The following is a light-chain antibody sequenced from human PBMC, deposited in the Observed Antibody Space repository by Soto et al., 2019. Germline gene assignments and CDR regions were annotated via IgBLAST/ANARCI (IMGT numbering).Light chain of an antibody. J-gene: IGKJ1*01. V-gene: IGKV3-20*01. CDR2: GAS. CDR3: PQYGSSGT. CDR1: QSVNSY. Sequence: EIVMPQSPATLSVSAGASATLSCRASQSVNSYLAWYQQKPGQAPRLLIYGASNRATGIPDRFSGSGSGTDFTLPIRSLDPEDFAVYDCPQYGSSGTFGQGPKVDI.